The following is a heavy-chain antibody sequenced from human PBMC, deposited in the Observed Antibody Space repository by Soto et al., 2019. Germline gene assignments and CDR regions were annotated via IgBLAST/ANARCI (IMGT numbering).Heavy chain of an antibody. CDR2: ISAHNGNT. D-gene: IGHD1-1*01. Sequence: QVHRVQSGAEVKNPGASVKVSCKGSGYDFTTYGITWVRQAPGQGLEWMAWISAHNGNTNYAPNLQGRVTVTRDTSTNTAYIELRSLRSDDTAVYYCARGRYGDYWGQGALVTVSS. V-gene: IGHV1-18*01. J-gene: IGHJ4*02. CDR1: GYDFTTYG. CDR3: ARGRYGDY.